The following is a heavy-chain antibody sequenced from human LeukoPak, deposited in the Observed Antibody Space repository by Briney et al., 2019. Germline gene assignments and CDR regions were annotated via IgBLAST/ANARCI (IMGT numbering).Heavy chain of an antibody. CDR1: GFTFSSYW. D-gene: IGHD3-22*01. CDR3: ARDDLFYDSTLQGYYYYMDV. CDR2: INSDGSST. J-gene: IGHJ6*03. Sequence: GGSLRLSCAASGFTFSSYWMHWVRQAPGKGLVWVSRINSDGSSTSYADSVKGRFTISRDNAKNSLYLQMNSLRAEDTAVYYCARDDLFYDSTLQGYYYYMDVWGKGTTVTVSS. V-gene: IGHV3-74*01.